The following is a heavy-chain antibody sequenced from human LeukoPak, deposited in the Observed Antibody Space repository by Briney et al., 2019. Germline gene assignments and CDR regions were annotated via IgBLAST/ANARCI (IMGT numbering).Heavy chain of an antibody. D-gene: IGHD6-6*01. Sequence: SETLSLTCTVSGGSISSYYWSWNRQPPGKGLEWIGYIYYSGSTNYNHSLKSRVTISVDTSKNQFSLKLSSVTAADTAVYYCARSLSSSGYYYNGMDVWGHGSTVSVS. CDR1: GGSISSYY. J-gene: IGHJ6*02. CDR2: IYYSGST. V-gene: IGHV4-59*01. CDR3: ARSLSSSGYYYNGMDV.